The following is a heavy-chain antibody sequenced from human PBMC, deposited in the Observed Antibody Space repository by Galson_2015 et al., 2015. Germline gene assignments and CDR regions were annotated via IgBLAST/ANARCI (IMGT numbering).Heavy chain of an antibody. V-gene: IGHV5-51*01. Sequence: QSGAEVKKPGESLKISCKGSGFRFTNYWIGWVRQMPGKGLEWMGSIYPGDSDTRYSPSFQGQVTISADKSINTAYLQLSSLKASDTAMYYCARRDGSAWHYFDYWGQGTLVTVSS. J-gene: IGHJ4*02. D-gene: IGHD6-19*01. CDR1: GFRFTNYW. CDR3: ARRDGSAWHYFDY. CDR2: IYPGDSDT.